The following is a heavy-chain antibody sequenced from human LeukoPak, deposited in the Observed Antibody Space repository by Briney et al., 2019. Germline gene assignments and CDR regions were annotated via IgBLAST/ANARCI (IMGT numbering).Heavy chain of an antibody. J-gene: IGHJ4*02. V-gene: IGHV1-2*02. D-gene: IGHD3-3*01. CDR2: INPNSGGT. CDR1: GYTFTGYY. CDR3: ASGGNYDFWSGYSRNFNY. Sequence: ASVKVSCKASGYTFTGYYMHWVRQAPGQGLEWMGWINPNSGGTNYSQKFQGRVTMTRDTSISTAYMELSRLRSDDTAVYYCASGGNYDFWSGYSRNFNYWGQGTLVTVSS.